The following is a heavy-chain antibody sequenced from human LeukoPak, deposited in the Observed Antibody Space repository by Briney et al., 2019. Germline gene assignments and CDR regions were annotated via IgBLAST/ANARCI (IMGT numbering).Heavy chain of an antibody. Sequence: AGGSLRLSCAASGFTFTTYWMGWVRHAAGEGLEWVANIKQAGSEQYYVESVKGRFTISRDNAKHSLSLQMTSLRAEDTAVYYCARARYTAAAGTDYWGQGTLVTVSS. CDR2: IKQAGSEQ. V-gene: IGHV3-7*04. J-gene: IGHJ4*02. CDR1: GFTFTTYW. CDR3: ARARYTAAAGTDY. D-gene: IGHD6-13*01.